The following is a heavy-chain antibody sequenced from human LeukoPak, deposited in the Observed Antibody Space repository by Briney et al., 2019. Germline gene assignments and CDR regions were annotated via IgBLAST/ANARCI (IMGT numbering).Heavy chain of an antibody. J-gene: IGHJ6*02. CDR1: GSNLGTRW. Sequence: GESLQISCKGSGSNLGTRWVAWVRQLPGKGLEWMGIIYPDDSDARYSPSFQGQVTISADKSINTAYLQWSSLKASDTAIYFCARGAYGSGSYYNYYGMDVWGQGTTVTVSS. V-gene: IGHV5-51*01. CDR3: ARGAYGSGSYYNYYGMDV. D-gene: IGHD3-10*01. CDR2: IYPDDSDA.